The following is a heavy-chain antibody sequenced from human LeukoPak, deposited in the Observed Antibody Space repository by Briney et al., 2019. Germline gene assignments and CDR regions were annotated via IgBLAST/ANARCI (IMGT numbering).Heavy chain of an antibody. CDR2: INPSGGTT. CDR3: ARDQGLTAPPPYGLDV. D-gene: IGHD5-18*01. Sequence: ASVKVSCKASGYTFTSYDMHWVRQAPGQGLEWMGIINPSGGTTSYAQKFQGRVSMTTDTSANTVYMELSSLRSEDTAVYYCARDQGLTAPPPYGLDVWGQGTTVIVSS. V-gene: IGHV1-46*01. J-gene: IGHJ6*02. CDR1: GYTFTSYD.